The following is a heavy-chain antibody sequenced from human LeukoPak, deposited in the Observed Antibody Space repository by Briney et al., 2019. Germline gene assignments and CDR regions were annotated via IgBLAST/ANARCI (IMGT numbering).Heavy chain of an antibody. V-gene: IGHV3-30*18. CDR2: ISNDGSNK. CDR1: GFTFSSYG. D-gene: IGHD6-13*01. CDR3: ANIGSSWS. Sequence: GRSLRLSCAASGFTFSSYGIHWVRQAPGKGLEWVAHISNDGSNKDYADSVKGRFTMSRDNSENTLYLQMNSLRAEDTAVYYCANIGSSWSWGQGTLVTVSS. J-gene: IGHJ4*02.